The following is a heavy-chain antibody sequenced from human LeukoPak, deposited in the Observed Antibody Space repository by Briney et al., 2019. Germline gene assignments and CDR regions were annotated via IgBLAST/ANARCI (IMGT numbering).Heavy chain of an antibody. CDR1: GYTFTSYA. CDR3: ARGPPPLFGVVIPIDY. CDR2: INAGNGNT. V-gene: IGHV1-3*01. J-gene: IGHJ4*02. Sequence: GASVTVSCKASGYTFTSYAMHWVRQAPGQRLEWMGWINAGNGNTKYSQKFQGRVTITRDTSASTAYMELSSLRSEDTAVYYCARGPPPLFGVVIPIDYWGQGTLVTVSS. D-gene: IGHD3-3*01.